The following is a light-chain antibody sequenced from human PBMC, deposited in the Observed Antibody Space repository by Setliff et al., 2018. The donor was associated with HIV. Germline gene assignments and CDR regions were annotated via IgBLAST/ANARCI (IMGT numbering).Light chain of an antibody. Sequence: SYELTQPPSVSVAPGKTARITCGGDNIGSKSVHWYQQKPGQAPVVVVYDDTDRPSGIPERFSGSNSGKTATLTITRVEAGDEADYYCQVWDYSSDQLCVFGTGTKVTVL. V-gene: IGLV3-21*03. J-gene: IGLJ1*01. CDR2: DDT. CDR1: NIGSKS. CDR3: QVWDYSSDQLCV.